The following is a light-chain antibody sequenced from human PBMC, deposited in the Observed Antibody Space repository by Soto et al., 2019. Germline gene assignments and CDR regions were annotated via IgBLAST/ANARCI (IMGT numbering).Light chain of an antibody. CDR2: DVR. CDR1: SSDVGYYNY. Sequence: QSALTQPASVSGSPGQSITISCTGTSSDVGYYNYVSWYQQHPGKVPKLMIYDVRYRPSGVSDRFSGSKSGNTASLTLSGLQAEDEADYYCSSYTSTSTLVFGTGTKPPS. V-gene: IGLV2-14*03. J-gene: IGLJ1*01. CDR3: SSYTSTSTLV.